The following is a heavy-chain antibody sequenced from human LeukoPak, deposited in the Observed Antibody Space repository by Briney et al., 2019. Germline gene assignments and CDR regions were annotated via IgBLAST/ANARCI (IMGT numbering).Heavy chain of an antibody. CDR3: ARRITPGIAVAGLSYYYYMDV. J-gene: IGHJ6*03. CDR1: GYTFTSYY. D-gene: IGHD6-19*01. V-gene: IGHV1-46*01. CDR2: INPSGGST. Sequence: ASVKVSCKASGYTFTSYYMHWVRQAPGQGLEWMGIINPSGGSTSYAQKLQGRVTMTTDTSTSTAHMELRSLRSDDTAVYYCARRITPGIAVAGLSYYYYMDVWGKGTTVTVSS.